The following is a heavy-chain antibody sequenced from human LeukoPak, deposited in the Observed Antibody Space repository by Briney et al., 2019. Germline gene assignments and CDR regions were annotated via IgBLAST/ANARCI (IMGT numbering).Heavy chain of an antibody. CDR1: GFTFSSSS. CDR2: ISSGSSYT. J-gene: IGHJ4*02. Sequence: GGSLRLSCAATGFTFSSSSMSWVRQAPGKGLEWVSYISSGSSYTNYADSVKGRFTISRDNAKNSLYLQMNSLRPEDTAVYYCARGRSPDYWGQGTLVTVSS. CDR3: ARGRSPDY. V-gene: IGHV3-11*05.